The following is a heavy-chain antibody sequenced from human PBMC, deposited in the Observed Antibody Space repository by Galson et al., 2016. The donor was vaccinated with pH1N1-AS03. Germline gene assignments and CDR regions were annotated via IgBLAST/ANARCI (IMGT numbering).Heavy chain of an antibody. CDR2: IYSGGSA. J-gene: IGHJ2*01. Sequence: SLRLSCAASRLTVSSNYMSWVRQAPGKGLEWVSVIYSGGSAYYADSVKGRFTISRHNSKNTLYLQVNSLRAEDTAVYYCAREAVSRYWYFDLWGRGTLVTVSS. D-gene: IGHD4-17*01. CDR3: AREAVSRYWYFDL. CDR1: RLTVSSNY. V-gene: IGHV3-53*04.